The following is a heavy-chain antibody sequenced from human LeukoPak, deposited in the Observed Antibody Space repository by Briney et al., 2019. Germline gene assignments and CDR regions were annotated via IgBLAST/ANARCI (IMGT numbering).Heavy chain of an antibody. D-gene: IGHD4-11*01. CDR1: GYTFTSYF. J-gene: IGHJ4*02. V-gene: IGHV1-46*01. CDR3: AKGSYSNLDY. CDR2: TNPNGGST. Sequence: ASVKVSCKASGYTFTSYFMRWVRQAPGQGLEWMGITNPNGGSTSYAQKFQGRVTMTRDMSTSTVYMELSSLRSEDTAVYYCAKGSYSNLDYWGQGTLVTVFS.